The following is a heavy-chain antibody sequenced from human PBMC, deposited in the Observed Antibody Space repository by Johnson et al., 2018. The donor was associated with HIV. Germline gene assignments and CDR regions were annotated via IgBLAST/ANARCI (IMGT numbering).Heavy chain of an antibody. J-gene: IGHJ3*02. CDR3: ASEVRGVLDI. CDR1: GFTFSNYP. Sequence: QVQLVESGGGVVRPGRSLRLSCAASGFTFSNYPMHWVRQAPGKGLEWVAVISFDGSNKYYTDSVTGRFTISRDNSKNTLYLQMNSLRVEDTAVYYCASEVRGVLDIWGQGTMVTVSS. CDR2: ISFDGSNK. D-gene: IGHD3-10*01. V-gene: IGHV3-30*14.